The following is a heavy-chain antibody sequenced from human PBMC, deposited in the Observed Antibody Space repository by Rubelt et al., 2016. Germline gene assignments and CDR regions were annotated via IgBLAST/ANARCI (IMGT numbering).Heavy chain of an antibody. CDR2: IYYSGST. V-gene: IGHV4-59*01. CDR3: ATGLQAQRSFGY. CDR1: GASISSDY. Sequence: QVQLQESGPGLVKPSETLSLTCTVSGASISSDYWSWIRQPPGQGLEWIGYIYYSGSTNYSPSLKSRVTMSVDTSKNQFSLKLGSVTAADTAGYYCATGLQAQRSFGYWGQGTLVTVSS. D-gene: IGHD3-16*01. J-gene: IGHJ4*02.